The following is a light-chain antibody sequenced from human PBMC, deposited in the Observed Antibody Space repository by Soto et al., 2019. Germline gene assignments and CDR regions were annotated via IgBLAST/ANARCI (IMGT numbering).Light chain of an antibody. V-gene: IGKV1-5*03. J-gene: IGKJ1*01. Sequence: DIQMTQSPSTLSGSVGDRVTITCRASQTISSWLAWYQQKPGKAPKLLIYKASTLKSGVPSRFSGSGSGTEFTLTISSLQPDDFATYYGQHYNSYSEAFGQGTNVEL. CDR2: KAS. CDR3: QHYNSYSEA. CDR1: QTISSW.